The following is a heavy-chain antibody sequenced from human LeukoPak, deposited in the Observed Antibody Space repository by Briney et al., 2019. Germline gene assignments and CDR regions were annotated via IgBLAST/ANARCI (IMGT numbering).Heavy chain of an antibody. V-gene: IGHV3-21*01. Sequence: PGGSLRLSCAASGFTFSTYWMHWVRQAPGKGLEWVSSISSSSSYIYYADSVKGRFTISRDNAKNSLYLQMNSLRAEDTAVYYCARDNGDYAFDYWGRGTLVTVSS. CDR2: ISSSSSYI. CDR3: ARDNGDYAFDY. J-gene: IGHJ4*02. D-gene: IGHD4-17*01. CDR1: GFTFSTYW.